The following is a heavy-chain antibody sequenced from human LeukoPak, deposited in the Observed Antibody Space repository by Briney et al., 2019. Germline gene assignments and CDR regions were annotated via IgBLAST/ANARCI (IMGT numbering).Heavy chain of an antibody. J-gene: IGHJ4*02. D-gene: IGHD1-14*01. CDR1: GFTFSSYA. CDR2: ISGNSIYV. V-gene: IGHV3-21*01. CDR3: ARDQVDRIWYFDY. Sequence: PGGSLRLSCAASGFTFSSYAMSWVRQAPGKGLEWVSSISGNSIYVFYADSMKGRFTISRDNAKNSLSLQMNSLRAEDTAVYYCARDQVDRIWYFDYWGQGTLVTVSS.